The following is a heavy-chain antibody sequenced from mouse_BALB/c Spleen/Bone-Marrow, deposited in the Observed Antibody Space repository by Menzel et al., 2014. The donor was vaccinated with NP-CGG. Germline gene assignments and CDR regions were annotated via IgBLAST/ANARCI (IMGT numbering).Heavy chain of an antibody. CDR1: GFTFSSYA. D-gene: IGHD2-4*01. Sequence: EVKLVESGGDLVKPGGSLKLSCATSGFTFSSYAMSWVRQTPEKRLEWVATISSGGSYTYYPDSVKGRFTISRDNAKNTLYLQMSSLRSEDTAMYYCARHDYAYWGQGTLVTVSA. J-gene: IGHJ3*01. CDR3: ARHDYAY. V-gene: IGHV5-9-3*01. CDR2: ISSGGSYT.